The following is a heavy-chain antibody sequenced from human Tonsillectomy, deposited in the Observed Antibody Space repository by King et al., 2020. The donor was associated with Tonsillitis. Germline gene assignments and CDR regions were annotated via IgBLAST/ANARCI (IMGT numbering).Heavy chain of an antibody. J-gene: IGHJ6*03. CDR1: GFTFRSYG. CDR3: ARDRGLYCSSTSCPYYMDV. Sequence: VQLVESGGGVVQPGRPLRLSCVASGFTFRSYGMHWVRQAPDKGLEWVAVICYDGKNKYYADSVKGRFTISRDNSKNTLYLQMDTLRAEDTAVYYCARDRGLYCSSTSCPYYMDVWGKGSTVTVSS. CDR2: ICYDGKNK. V-gene: IGHV3-33*08. D-gene: IGHD2-2*01.